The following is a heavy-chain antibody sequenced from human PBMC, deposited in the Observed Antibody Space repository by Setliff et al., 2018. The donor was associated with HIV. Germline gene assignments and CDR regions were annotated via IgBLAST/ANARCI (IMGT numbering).Heavy chain of an antibody. CDR1: GFNFKNYN. Sequence: GGSLRLSCVGSGFNFKNYNMNWVRQAPGKGLEWVSYISSSSSTIYYADSVKGRFTISRDNAKNSLYLQMNSLRAEDTAVYYCASTSSPAKSQTYDYWGQGTLVTVSS. V-gene: IGHV3-48*04. D-gene: IGHD2-2*01. CDR2: ISSSSSTI. CDR3: ASTSSPAKSQTYDY. J-gene: IGHJ4*02.